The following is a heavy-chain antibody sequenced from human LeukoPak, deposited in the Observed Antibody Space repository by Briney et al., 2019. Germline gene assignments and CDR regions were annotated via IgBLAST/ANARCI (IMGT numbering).Heavy chain of an antibody. Sequence: GASVKVSCKASGYILSSYYMHWVRQAPGQGLEWMGIINPSGGSTDYAQKFQSRVTMTRDKSTSTVYMELNSLRSEDTALYYCARTYCGGDCKNRYFDYWGQGTLVTVSS. CDR3: ARTYCGGDCKNRYFDY. CDR1: GYILSSYY. V-gene: IGHV1-46*01. CDR2: INPSGGST. J-gene: IGHJ4*02. D-gene: IGHD2-21*02.